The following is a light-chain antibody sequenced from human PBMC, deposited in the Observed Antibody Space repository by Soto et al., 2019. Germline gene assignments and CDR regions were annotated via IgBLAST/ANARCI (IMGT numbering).Light chain of an antibody. V-gene: IGLV1-44*01. CDR3: AAWDDSLNVPV. Sequence: QSVLTQPPSASGTPGQTVTISCSGSSSNVGGHTVDWYQQVPGAAPKLLIYRTTQRPSGVPDRFSGSKSDTSASLAISGLQSEDEADYYCAAWDDSLNVPVFGGGTQLTVL. CDR1: SSNVGGHT. CDR2: RTT. J-gene: IGLJ2*01.